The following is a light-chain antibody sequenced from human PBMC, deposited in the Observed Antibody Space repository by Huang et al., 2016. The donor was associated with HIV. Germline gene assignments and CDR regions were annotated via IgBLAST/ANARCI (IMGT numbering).Light chain of an antibody. Sequence: EIVMTQSPATLSVSPGERVTLSCRTSQSISDNLAWYQHKPGQAPRLLIYGGSTRAIGSPVRVSGSGYGTEFTLSISSLQSEDSAVYYCQQYNTWPPKYTFGQGTKVEIK. CDR3: QQYNTWPPKYT. V-gene: IGKV3-15*01. CDR2: GGS. CDR1: QSISDN. J-gene: IGKJ2*01.